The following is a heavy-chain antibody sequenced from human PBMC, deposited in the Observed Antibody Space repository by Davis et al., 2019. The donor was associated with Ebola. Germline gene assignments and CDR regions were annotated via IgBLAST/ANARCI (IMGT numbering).Heavy chain of an antibody. Sequence: ASVKVSCQSSGGTLINYSITWVRQDPGQGLEWVGWMNPKSGNTGYAEKFQGRVTMTRNTSISTAYMELSSLRSEDTAVYYCARDMGYYDSGGYSAYWGQGTLVTVSS. D-gene: IGHD3-22*01. V-gene: IGHV1-8*01. CDR2: MNPKSGNT. CDR3: ARDMGYYDSGGYSAY. J-gene: IGHJ4*02. CDR1: GGTLINYS.